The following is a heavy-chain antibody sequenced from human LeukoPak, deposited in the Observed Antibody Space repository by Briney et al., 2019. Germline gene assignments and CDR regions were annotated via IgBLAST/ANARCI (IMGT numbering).Heavy chain of an antibody. V-gene: IGHV4-34*09. CDR3: ARGGGYYDSSGYLTAD. CDR2: IYYSGST. J-gene: IGHJ4*02. CDR1: GGSFSGYY. D-gene: IGHD3-22*01. Sequence: SETLSLTCAVYGGSFSGYYWSWIRQPPGKGLEWIGYIYYSGSTCYNPSLKSRVTISVDTSKNQFSLKLSSVTAADTAVYYCARGGGYYDSSGYLTADWGQGTLVTVSS.